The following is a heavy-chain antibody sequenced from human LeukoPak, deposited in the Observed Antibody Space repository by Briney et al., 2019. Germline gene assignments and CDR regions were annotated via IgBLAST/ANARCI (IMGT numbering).Heavy chain of an antibody. V-gene: IGHV4-39*01. D-gene: IGHD3-22*01. CDR1: GGSTSSSNYY. Sequence: PSETLSLTCTVSGGSTSSSNYYWGWIRQPPGKGLEWIGGIHYSGNTYYNPSLKSRVTISVDTSKNQFSLKLSSVTAADTAVYYCARYNYDSSGYYCRFDYWGQGTLVTVSS. CDR2: IHYSGNT. J-gene: IGHJ4*02. CDR3: ARYNYDSSGYYCRFDY.